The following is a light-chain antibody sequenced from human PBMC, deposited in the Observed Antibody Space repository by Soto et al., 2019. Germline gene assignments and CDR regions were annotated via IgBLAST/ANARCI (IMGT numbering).Light chain of an antibody. CDR3: QSSDSSLSVV. J-gene: IGLJ2*01. CDR1: SSNVGAGFD. CDR2: GNN. Sequence: QSVLTQPPSVSGAPGQSVTISCTGSSSNVGAGFDVHWYQQLPGTTPKLVIYGNNNQPSGVPDRFSGSKSGTSASLAITGLQAEDEADYYCQSSDSSLSVVFGGGTTVTV. V-gene: IGLV1-40*01.